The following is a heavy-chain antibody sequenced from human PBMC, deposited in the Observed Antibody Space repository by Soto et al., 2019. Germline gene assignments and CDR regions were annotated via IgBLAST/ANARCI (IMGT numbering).Heavy chain of an antibody. Sequence: ASVKVSCKASGGTFSSYAISWVRQAPGQGLEWMGGIIPIFGTANYAQKFQGRVTITADESTSTAYMELSSLRSEDTAVYYCARGQGKTTVTTIQIYYYYGMDVWGQGTTVTV. CDR1: GGTFSSYA. CDR3: ARGQGKTTVTTIQIYYYYGMDV. J-gene: IGHJ6*02. V-gene: IGHV1-69*13. D-gene: IGHD4-17*01. CDR2: IIPIFGTA.